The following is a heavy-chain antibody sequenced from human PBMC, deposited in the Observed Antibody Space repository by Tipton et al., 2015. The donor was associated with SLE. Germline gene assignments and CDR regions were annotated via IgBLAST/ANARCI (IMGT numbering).Heavy chain of an antibody. D-gene: IGHD1-1*01. CDR1: GFTLSTYA. CDR2: FTTSGSI. V-gene: IGHV3-23*01. CDR3: AKGGVERG. Sequence: SLRLSCAASGFTLSTYAMTWVRQASGKGLEWVSVFTTSGSIFYANSVKGRFTISRDNSKNTLYIQMNSLRVEDTAVYYCAKGGVERGWGQGILITVSS. J-gene: IGHJ4*02.